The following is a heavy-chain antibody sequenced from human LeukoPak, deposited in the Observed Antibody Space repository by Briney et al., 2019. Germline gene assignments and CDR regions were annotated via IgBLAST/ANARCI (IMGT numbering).Heavy chain of an antibody. D-gene: IGHD2-2*01. J-gene: IGHJ6*03. Sequence: GASVKVSCKASGYTFTSNDVNWVRLATGQGLEWMGWMNPNSGNTGYAQKFQGRVTLTRNTSINTAYMELSSLRSEDTAVYYCARGPYCSSFRCPYYMDVWGKGTTVTVSS. V-gene: IGHV1-8*01. CDR1: GYTFTSND. CDR2: MNPNSGNT. CDR3: ARGPYCSSFRCPYYMDV.